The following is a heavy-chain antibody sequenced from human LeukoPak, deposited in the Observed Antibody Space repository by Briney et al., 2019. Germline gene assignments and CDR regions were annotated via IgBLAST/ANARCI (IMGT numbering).Heavy chain of an antibody. Sequence: GGSLRLSCAASGVTLSSYFWMHWVRQAPGKGLVWVSRIKSDGSSSTYADSVKGRFTISRDNAKNSLYLQMNTLRAEDTAVYYCVQDLDLRGYSRFEYCGQGTLVTVSS. V-gene: IGHV3-74*01. CDR1: GVTLSSYFW. CDR2: IKSDGSSS. J-gene: IGHJ4*02. D-gene: IGHD4-23*01. CDR3: VQDLDLRGYSRFEY.